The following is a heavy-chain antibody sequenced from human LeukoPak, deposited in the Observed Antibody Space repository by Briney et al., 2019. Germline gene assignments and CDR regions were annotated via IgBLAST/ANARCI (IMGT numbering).Heavy chain of an antibody. CDR3: ARGIRIAVAGNIDY. J-gene: IGHJ4*02. D-gene: IGHD6-19*01. V-gene: IGHV3-53*01. Sequence: SGGSLRLSRTVSGFTVSSNSMSWVRQAPGKGLEWVSFIYSGTIHYSDSVKGRFTISRDNSKNTLYLQMNSLRAEDTAVYYCARGIRIAVAGNIDYWGQGTLVTVSS. CDR1: GFTVSSNS. CDR2: IYSGTI.